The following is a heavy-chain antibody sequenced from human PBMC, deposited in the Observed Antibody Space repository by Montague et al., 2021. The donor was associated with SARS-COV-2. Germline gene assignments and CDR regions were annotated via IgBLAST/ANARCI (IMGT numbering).Heavy chain of an antibody. CDR1: GGSISSYH. Sequence: SETLSLTCTVSGGSISSYHWSWIRQPPGKGLEWIGYIYHSGSTYYNPSLKSRVTISIDTSKNQFSLKLSSVTAADTAVYFCARHALGYFACLNEGYFDYWGQGTLVTVSS. D-gene: IGHD3-9*01. CDR3: ARHALGYFACLNEGYFDY. V-gene: IGHV4-59*08. J-gene: IGHJ4*02. CDR2: IYHSGST.